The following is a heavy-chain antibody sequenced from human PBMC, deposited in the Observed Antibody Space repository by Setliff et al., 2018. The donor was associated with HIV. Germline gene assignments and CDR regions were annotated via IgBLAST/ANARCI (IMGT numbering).Heavy chain of an antibody. J-gene: IGHJ4*02. CDR2: INHSGST. V-gene: IGHV4-34*01. CDR3: ASVGGAGAHDY. D-gene: IGHD3-16*01. Sequence: PSETLSLTCVVYGVFLSGYYWSWIRHPPGKGLEWFGEINHSGSTNYNPSLNSPVTISIDTSKNQFSLKLSSVTAADTAVYYCASVGGAGAHDYWGQGNLGTVSS. CDR1: GVFLSGYY.